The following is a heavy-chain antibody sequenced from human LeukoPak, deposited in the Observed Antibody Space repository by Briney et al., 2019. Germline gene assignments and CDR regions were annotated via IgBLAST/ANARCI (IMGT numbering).Heavy chain of an antibody. CDR2: IYYSGTT. Sequence: SETLSLTCTVPGGSISSYYWSWIRQPPGKGLEWIGYIYYSGTTYYNPSLKSRVTISMDTSKNQFSLKLSSVTAADTAVYYCAREIAVAGEYFDYWGQGTLVTVSS. J-gene: IGHJ4*02. D-gene: IGHD6-19*01. CDR3: AREIAVAGEYFDY. CDR1: GGSISSYY. V-gene: IGHV4-59*12.